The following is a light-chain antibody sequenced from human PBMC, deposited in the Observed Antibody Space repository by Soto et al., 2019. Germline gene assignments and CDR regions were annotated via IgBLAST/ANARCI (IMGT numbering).Light chain of an antibody. CDR3: GTWDASLSGDV. V-gene: IGLV1-44*01. J-gene: IGLJ1*01. CDR2: DDK. Sequence: QSVLTQPPSASGTPGQTVTISCSGSSSNIGRHTVNWYQQVPGTAPRLLINDDKHRPSGVPERFSGSRSGTSASLAISGLQSEDEADYFCGTWDASLSGDVFGTGTKLTVL. CDR1: SSNIGRHT.